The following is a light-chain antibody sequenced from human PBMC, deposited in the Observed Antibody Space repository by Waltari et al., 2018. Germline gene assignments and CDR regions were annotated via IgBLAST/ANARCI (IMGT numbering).Light chain of an antibody. Sequence: SYVLTQPPSVSVAPGQTAKILCGGNNIENEAVHWDQQKPGQAPVLVVHDDSERPSDLPGRFSGSNCAKAANLTDSRVEAVDEGDCYGQVWATRNYHVVFGGGTKLTVL. J-gene: IGLJ3*02. CDR1: NIENEA. V-gene: IGLV3-21*02. CDR2: DDS. CDR3: QVWATRNYHVV.